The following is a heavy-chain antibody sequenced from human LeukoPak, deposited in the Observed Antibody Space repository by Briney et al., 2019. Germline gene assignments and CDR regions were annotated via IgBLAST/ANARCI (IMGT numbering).Heavy chain of an antibody. D-gene: IGHD3-22*01. CDR1: AGSISSYY. J-gene: IGHJ3*01. CDR3: ARVVYYYDSSGYEDAFDL. V-gene: IGHV4-59*07. Sequence: PSPSLSPVRTLSAGSISSYYWSWIRHPPGRGLEWIGYIYYSGRTNYNPSLKSRVTISVETSKHRFILKLSSVTSWLLAVFSCARVVYYYDSSGYEDAFDLWGQGTMVTVSS. CDR2: IYYSGRT.